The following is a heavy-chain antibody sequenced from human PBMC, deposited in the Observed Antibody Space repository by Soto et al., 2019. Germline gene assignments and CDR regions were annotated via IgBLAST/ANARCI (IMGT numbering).Heavy chain of an antibody. CDR3: ARTPFVRSGAVLSDRYYYYYMDV. J-gene: IGHJ6*03. D-gene: IGHD3-16*01. CDR1: CGSFSGYY. Sequence: QVQLQQWGAGLLKPSETLSLTCSVYCGSFSGYYWSWIRQPPGKGLAWIGEINHRGSTNYNPSLKSRVILRVDTSKNQFTLKLSSVTAADTAVYYCARTPFVRSGAVLSDRYYYYYMDVWGKGTTVTVSS. V-gene: IGHV4-34*01. CDR2: INHRGST.